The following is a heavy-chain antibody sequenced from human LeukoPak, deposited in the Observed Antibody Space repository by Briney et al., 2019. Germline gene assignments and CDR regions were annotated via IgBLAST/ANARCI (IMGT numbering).Heavy chain of an antibody. CDR2: IYYSGST. CDR1: GGSISSYY. V-gene: IGHV4-59*01. Sequence: PSETLSLTCTVSGGSISSYYWSWIRQPPGKGLEWIGYIYYSGSTNYNPSLKSRVTISVDTSKDQFSLKLSSVTAADTAVYYCARALGKYQLLYGYYYYYMDVWGKGTTVTVSS. CDR3: ARALGKYQLLYGYYYYYMDV. D-gene: IGHD2-2*02. J-gene: IGHJ6*03.